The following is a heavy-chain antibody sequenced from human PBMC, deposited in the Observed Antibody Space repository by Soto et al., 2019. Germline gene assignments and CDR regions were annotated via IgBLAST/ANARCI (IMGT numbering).Heavy chain of an antibody. CDR1: GFNFRNSA. Sequence: VKVSCKAPGFNFRNSAVQVVRQARGQRLEWIGWVVVGNGKTQYTQKFQDRVTITSDMSTNTAYMEVSSLRSEDTAIYYCAAPAQGVWSGYYGNYYYYGMDVWGQGTTVTVSS. V-gene: IGHV1-58*01. D-gene: IGHD3-3*01. CDR3: AAPAQGVWSGYYGNYYYYGMDV. J-gene: IGHJ6*02. CDR2: VVVGNGKT.